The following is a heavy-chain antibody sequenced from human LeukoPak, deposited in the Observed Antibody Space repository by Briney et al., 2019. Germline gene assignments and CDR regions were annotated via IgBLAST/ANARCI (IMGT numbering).Heavy chain of an antibody. D-gene: IGHD5/OR15-5a*01. CDR3: AKSTTAYYYYGMDV. Sequence: GGSLRLSCAASGFTFSSCAMTWVRQAPGKGLEWVSSISGSGGTTYYADSVKGRFTISRENSKNTLYLQMNSLRAEDTAVYYCAKSTTAYYYYGMDVWGPGTTVTVSS. CDR1: GFTFSSCA. J-gene: IGHJ6*02. V-gene: IGHV3-23*01. CDR2: ISGSGGTT.